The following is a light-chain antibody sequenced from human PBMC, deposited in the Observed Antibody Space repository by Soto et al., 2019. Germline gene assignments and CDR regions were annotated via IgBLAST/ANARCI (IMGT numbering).Light chain of an antibody. J-gene: IGLJ2*01. CDR3: SSYTSSSTLEV. Sequence: QSVLTQPASVSGSPGQSITISCTGTGSDVGGYNYVSWYQQHPGKAPKLMIYAVSNRPSGVSNRFSGSKSGNTASLTISGLQAEDEADYYCSSYTSSSTLEVFGGGTKLTVL. V-gene: IGLV2-14*01. CDR2: AVS. CDR1: GSDVGGYNY.